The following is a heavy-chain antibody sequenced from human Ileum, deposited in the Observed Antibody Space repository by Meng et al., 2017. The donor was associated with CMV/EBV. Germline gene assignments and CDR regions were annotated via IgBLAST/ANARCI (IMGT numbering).Heavy chain of an antibody. CDR2: ISYDGNNK. J-gene: IGHJ4*02. D-gene: IGHD6-19*01. Sequence: SCATSVFTFSSYAIHWVPQAAVKGLGWVAVISYDGNNKYYAGSVKSRFTISRDNSKNTLYLQMNSLRAEDTSVYYCARAVAGWAYFDYWGQGTLVTVSS. CDR1: VFTFSSYA. V-gene: IGHV3-30*14. CDR3: ARAVAGWAYFDY.